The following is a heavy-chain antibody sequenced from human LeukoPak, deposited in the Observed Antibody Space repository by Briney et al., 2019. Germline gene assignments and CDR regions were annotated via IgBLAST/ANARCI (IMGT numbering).Heavy chain of an antibody. CDR2: IYTSGST. D-gene: IGHD3-3*01. CDR1: GGSINSYY. Sequence: SETLSLTCTVSGGSINSYYWSWIRQPAGKGLEWIGRIYTSGSTNYNPSLKSRVTISVDKSKNQFSLKLSSVTAADTAVYYCARESWGTIFGVVITPTEFDPWGQGTLVTVSS. J-gene: IGHJ5*02. V-gene: IGHV4-4*07. CDR3: ARESWGTIFGVVITPTEFDP.